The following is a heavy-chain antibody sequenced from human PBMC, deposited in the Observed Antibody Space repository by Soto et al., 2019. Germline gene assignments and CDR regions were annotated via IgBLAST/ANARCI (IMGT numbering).Heavy chain of an antibody. CDR3: ARAVTEEPVDY. Sequence: QVQLVQSGAEVKEPGSSVKVSCKASGGTFSSYTISWVRQAPGQGLEWMGRIIPILGIANYAQKFQGRVTITADKSTSTAYMELSSLRSEDTAVYYCARAVTEEPVDYWGQGTLVTVSS. CDR1: GGTFSSYT. D-gene: IGHD2-21*02. J-gene: IGHJ4*02. V-gene: IGHV1-69*02. CDR2: IIPILGIA.